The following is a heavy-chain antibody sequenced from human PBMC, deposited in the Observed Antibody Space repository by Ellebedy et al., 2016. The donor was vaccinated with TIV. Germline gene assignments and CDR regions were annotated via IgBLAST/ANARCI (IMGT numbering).Heavy chain of an antibody. CDR2: IDPAGSET. J-gene: IGHJ4*02. Sequence: GESLKISCAASGFTFSDHYMDWVRQAPGKGLEWVANIDPAGSETNYVDSVKGRFTMSRDNAKSSLFLQMSSLRPDDTAVYYCVRGGGSGNHFEFWGQGTLVAVSS. V-gene: IGHV3-7*01. D-gene: IGHD6-19*01. CDR1: GFTFSDHY. CDR3: VRGGGSGNHFEF.